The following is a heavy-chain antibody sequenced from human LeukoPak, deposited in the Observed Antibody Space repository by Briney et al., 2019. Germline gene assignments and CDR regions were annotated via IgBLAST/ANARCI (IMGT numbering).Heavy chain of an antibody. CDR2: ISSSSSYI. V-gene: IGHV3-21*01. CDR3: ARAIFSSGWYLVDY. CDR1: GFTFSSYS. Sequence: GGSLRLSCAASGFTFSSYSMNWVRQAPGKGLEWVSSISSSSSYIYYADSVKGRFTISRGNAKNSLYLQMNSLRAEDTAVYYCARAIFSSGWYLVDYWGQGTLVTVSS. D-gene: IGHD6-19*01. J-gene: IGHJ4*02.